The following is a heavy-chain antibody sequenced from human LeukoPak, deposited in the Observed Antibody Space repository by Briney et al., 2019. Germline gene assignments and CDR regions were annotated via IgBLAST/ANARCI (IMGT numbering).Heavy chain of an antibody. CDR1: GGTFSSYT. D-gene: IGHD6-19*01. Sequence: ASVKVSCKASGGTFSSYTISWVRQAPGQGLEWMGRIIPILGIANYAQKFQGRVTITADKSTSTAYMELNSLRSEDTAVYYCARGHSSGWSHDAFDIWGQGTMVTVSS. J-gene: IGHJ3*02. CDR2: IIPILGIA. V-gene: IGHV1-69*02. CDR3: ARGHSSGWSHDAFDI.